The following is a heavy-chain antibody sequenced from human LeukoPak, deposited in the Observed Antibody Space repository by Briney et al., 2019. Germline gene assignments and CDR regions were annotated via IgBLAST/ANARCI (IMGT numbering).Heavy chain of an antibody. CDR2: INHSGST. J-gene: IGHJ5*02. Sequence: KPSETLSLTCAVYGGSFSGYYWSWIRQPPGKGREWIGEINHSGSTNYNPSLKRRVTISVDTSKNQFSLKLSSVTAADTAAYYCARGGGRYYYGSGKWFDPWGQGTLVTVSS. D-gene: IGHD3-10*01. CDR3: ARGGGRYYYGSGKWFDP. V-gene: IGHV4-34*01. CDR1: GGSFSGYY.